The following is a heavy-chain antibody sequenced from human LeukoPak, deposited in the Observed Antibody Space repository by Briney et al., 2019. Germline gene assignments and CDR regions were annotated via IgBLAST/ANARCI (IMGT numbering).Heavy chain of an antibody. V-gene: IGHV3-66*02. CDR3: ARETMVRGVPYY. CDR2: IYSGGST. CDR1: GFTVSSNY. J-gene: IGHJ4*02. D-gene: IGHD3-10*01. Sequence: PGGSLRLSCAASGFTVSSNYMSWVRQAPGKGLEWVSVIYSGGSTYYADSVKGRFTISRDNSKNPLYLQMNSLRAEDTAVYYCARETMVRGVPYYWGQGTLVTVSS.